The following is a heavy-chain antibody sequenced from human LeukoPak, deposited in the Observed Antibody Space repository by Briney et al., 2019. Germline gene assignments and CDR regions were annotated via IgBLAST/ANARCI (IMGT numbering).Heavy chain of an antibody. CDR1: GGSISNGGYY. D-gene: IGHD3-10*01. CDR2: IYQGGST. Sequence: PSETLSLTCTVSGGSISNGGYYWSWIRQPPGKGLEWIGYIYQGGSTYYNPSLKSRVTISVDRSKNQFSLKLSSVTAADTAVYYCAREAYGSAGRIQHWGQGTLVTVSS. V-gene: IGHV4-30-2*01. CDR3: AREAYGSAGRIQH. J-gene: IGHJ1*01.